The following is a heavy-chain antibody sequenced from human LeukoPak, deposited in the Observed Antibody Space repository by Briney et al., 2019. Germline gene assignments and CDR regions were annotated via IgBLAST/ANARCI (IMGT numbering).Heavy chain of an antibody. D-gene: IGHD3-10*01. V-gene: IGHV4-30-4*01. CDR1: GGSISSGDYY. J-gene: IGHJ4*02. CDR2: MHYSGST. CDR3: ARERSGSYYENFDY. Sequence: SETLSPTCTVSGGSISSGDYYWSWIRQPPGKGLEYLGYMHYSGSTYYNPSLKNRVTISVDTSKNQFSLKLSSVTAADTAVYYCARERSGSYYENFDYWGQGTLVTVSS.